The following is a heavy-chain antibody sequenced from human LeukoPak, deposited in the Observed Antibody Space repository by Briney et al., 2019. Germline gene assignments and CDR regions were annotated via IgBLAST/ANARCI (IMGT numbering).Heavy chain of an antibody. V-gene: IGHV3-7*03. J-gene: IGHJ4*02. CDR2: IKQDGSEK. CDR1: GFTFSDYW. Sequence: PGGSLRLSCTASGFTFSDYWMTWVRQAPGKGREWVANIKQDGSEKYYVDSVKGRFTISRDNAKNSLYLQMNSLRAEDTAVYYCARPLLSLDYWGQGTLVTVSS. CDR3: ARPLLSLDY. D-gene: IGHD1-26*01.